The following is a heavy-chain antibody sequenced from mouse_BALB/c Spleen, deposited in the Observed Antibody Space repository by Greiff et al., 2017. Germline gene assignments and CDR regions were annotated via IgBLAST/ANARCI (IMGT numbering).Heavy chain of an antibody. D-gene: IGHD2-4*01. V-gene: IGHV1-80*01. Sequence: VKLVESGAELVRPGSSVKISCKASGYAFSSYWMNWVKQRPGQGLEWIGQIYPGDGDTNYNGKFKGKATLTADKSSNTAYMQLSSLTSEDSAVYFCARCRSTMISDFDYWGQGTTLTVSS. CDR2: IYPGDGDT. CDR1: GYAFSSYW. CDR3: ARCRSTMISDFDY. J-gene: IGHJ2*01.